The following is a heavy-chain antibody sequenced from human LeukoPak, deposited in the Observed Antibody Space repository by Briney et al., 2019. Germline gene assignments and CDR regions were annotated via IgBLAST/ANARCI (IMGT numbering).Heavy chain of an antibody. J-gene: IGHJ1*01. CDR3: ARDYGNKDYYGYLQE. V-gene: IGHV3-9*01. Sequence: GGSLRLSCAASGFTFDDYAMYWVRQVPGKGLEWVSGINWNSGSIGYADSVKGRFTISRDSAKNSLYLQMNSLRPEDTAVYYCARDYGNKDYYGYLQEWGQGTLVTVSS. D-gene: IGHD3-22*01. CDR1: GFTFDDYA. CDR2: INWNSGSI.